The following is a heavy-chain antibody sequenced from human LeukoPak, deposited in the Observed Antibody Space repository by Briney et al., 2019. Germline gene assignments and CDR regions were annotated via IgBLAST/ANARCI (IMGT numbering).Heavy chain of an antibody. Sequence: ASETLSLTCAVYGGSFSGYYWSWIRQPPGKGLEWIGEINHSGSTNYNPSLKSRVTISVDTSKNQFSLKLSSVTAADTAVYYCAGGGVGSYYDSSGDPFDYWGQGTLVTVSS. CDR1: GGSFSGYY. CDR3: AGGGVGSYYDSSGDPFDY. CDR2: INHSGST. V-gene: IGHV4-34*01. D-gene: IGHD3-22*01. J-gene: IGHJ4*02.